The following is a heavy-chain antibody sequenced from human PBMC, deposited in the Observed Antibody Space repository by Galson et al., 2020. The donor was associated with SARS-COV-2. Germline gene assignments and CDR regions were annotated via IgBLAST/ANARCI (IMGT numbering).Heavy chain of an antibody. D-gene: IGHD4-4*01. CDR3: ARWTDWVTQ. V-gene: IGHV4-39*01. CDR1: GGSISSSSYY. CDR2: IYYSGST. J-gene: IGHJ4*02. Sequence: SETLSLTCTVSGGSISSSSYYWGWIRQPPGKGLEWIGSIYYSGSTYYNPSLKSRVTISVDTSKNQFSLKLSSVTAADTAVYYCARWTDWVTQWGQGTLVTVSS.